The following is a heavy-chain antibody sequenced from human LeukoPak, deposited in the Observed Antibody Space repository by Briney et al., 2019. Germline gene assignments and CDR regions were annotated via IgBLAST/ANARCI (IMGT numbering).Heavy chain of an antibody. J-gene: IGHJ4*02. Sequence: GGSLRLSCAASGFTFSSYAMHWVRQAPGKGLEWVAVISYDGSNKYYADSVKGRFTISRDNSKNTLYLQMNSLRAEDTAVYYCARDQGVRYFDWLLNPIDYWGQGTLVTVS. CDR3: ARDQGVRYFDWLLNPIDY. CDR2: ISYDGSNK. V-gene: IGHV3-30*04. CDR1: GFTFSSYA. D-gene: IGHD3-9*01.